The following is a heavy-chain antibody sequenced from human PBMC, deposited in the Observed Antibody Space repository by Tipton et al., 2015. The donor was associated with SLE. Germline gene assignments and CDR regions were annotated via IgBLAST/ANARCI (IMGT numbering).Heavy chain of an antibody. J-gene: IGHJ4*02. V-gene: IGHV4-61*05. Sequence: TLSLTCSVSHGSINSNTYYWAWIRQAPGKGLEWIGYISNSETTNYNPSLKSRVTISVDTSKNQFSLKLRSVTAADTAVYYCAGAWQGYCSGGTCYVLDYWGQGTLVTVSS. CDR2: ISNSETT. D-gene: IGHD2-15*01. CDR1: HGSINSNTYY. CDR3: AGAWQGYCSGGTCYVLDY.